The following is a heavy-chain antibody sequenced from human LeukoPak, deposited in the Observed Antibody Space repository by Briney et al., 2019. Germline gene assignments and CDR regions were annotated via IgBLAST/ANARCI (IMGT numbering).Heavy chain of an antibody. J-gene: IGHJ3*02. Sequence: ASVKVCCKASGYTLTELSMHWVRQAPGKGLEWMGGFDPEDGETIYAQKFQGRVTMTEDTSTDTAYMELSSLRSEDTAVYYCATVTTYPTDAFDIWGQGTMVTVSS. CDR3: ATVTTYPTDAFDI. D-gene: IGHD4-4*01. V-gene: IGHV1-24*01. CDR2: FDPEDGET. CDR1: GYTLTELS.